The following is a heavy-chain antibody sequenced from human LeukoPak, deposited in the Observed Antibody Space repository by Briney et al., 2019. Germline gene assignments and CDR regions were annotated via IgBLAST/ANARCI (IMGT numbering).Heavy chain of an antibody. D-gene: IGHD3-9*01. CDR3: ARAASYDILTGYSIDY. Sequence: ASVKVSCKVSGYTLTELSMHWVRQAPGKGLEWMGGFDPEDGETIYAQKFQGRVTMTEDTSTDTAYMELSSLRSEDTAVYYCARAASYDILTGYSIDYWGQGTLVTVSS. CDR2: FDPEDGET. V-gene: IGHV1-24*01. CDR1: GYTLTELS. J-gene: IGHJ4*02.